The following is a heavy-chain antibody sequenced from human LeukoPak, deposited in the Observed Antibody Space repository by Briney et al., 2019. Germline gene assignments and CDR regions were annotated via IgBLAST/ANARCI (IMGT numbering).Heavy chain of an antibody. V-gene: IGHV1-46*01. CDR1: GYAFTNYY. CDR3: ARERRAWGEDF. J-gene: IGHJ4*02. Sequence: GASVKVSCKASGYAFTNYYIHWVRQAPGQGLEWVLLINPNGGSTGYAQRFQGRVTVTTDTSTSTVSMELNSLGSEDTAVYYCARERRAWGEDFWGQGTLVTVSS. D-gene: IGHD3-16*01. CDR2: INPNGGST.